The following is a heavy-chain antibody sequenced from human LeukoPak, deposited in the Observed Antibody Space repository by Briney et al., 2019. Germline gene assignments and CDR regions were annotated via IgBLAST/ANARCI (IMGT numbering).Heavy chain of an antibody. CDR3: AKGTYSGYGGATRFDY. CDR1: AFTFSNYA. Sequence: PGGFLRLSCAASAFTFSNYATSWVRQAPGKGLEWVSAISGGGGSTYYADSVKGRFTISRDNSKNTLYLQMNSLRAEDTAIYYCAKGTYSGYGGATRFDYWGQGTLVTVSS. J-gene: IGHJ4*02. CDR2: ISGGGGST. V-gene: IGHV3-23*01. D-gene: IGHD1-26*01.